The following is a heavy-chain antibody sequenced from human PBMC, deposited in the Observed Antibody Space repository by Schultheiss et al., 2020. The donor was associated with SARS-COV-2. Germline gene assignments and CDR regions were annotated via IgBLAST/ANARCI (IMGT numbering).Heavy chain of an antibody. CDR1: GYTFTSYG. CDR3: ARSPLGGWFDP. Sequence: ASVKVSCKASGYTFTSYGISWVRQAPGQGLEWMGWISAYNGNTNYAQKFQGRVTMTRDTSISTAYMELSRLRSDDTAVYYCARSPLGGWFDPWGQGTLVTVSS. J-gene: IGHJ5*02. V-gene: IGHV1-18*01. CDR2: ISAYNGNT.